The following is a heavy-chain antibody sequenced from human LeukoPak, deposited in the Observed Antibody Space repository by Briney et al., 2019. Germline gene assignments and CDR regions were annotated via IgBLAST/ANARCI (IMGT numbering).Heavy chain of an antibody. V-gene: IGHV4-4*02. D-gene: IGHD3-10*01. CDR3: ARGEGYGSGSYSFHY. J-gene: IGHJ4*02. Sequence: SGTLSLTCAVSGGSISSSNWWSWVRQPPGKGLERIGEIYHSGSTNYNPSLKSRVTISVDKSKNQFSLKLSSVTAADTAVYYCARGEGYGSGSYSFHYWGQGTLVTVSS. CDR2: IYHSGST. CDR1: GGSISSSNW.